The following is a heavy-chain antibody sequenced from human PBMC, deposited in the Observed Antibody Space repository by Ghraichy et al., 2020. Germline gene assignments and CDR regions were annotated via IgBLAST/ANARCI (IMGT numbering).Heavy chain of an antibody. D-gene: IGHD6-19*01. CDR1: GGSISSSSYY. Sequence: SETLSLTCTVSGGSISSSSYYWGWIRQPPGKGLEWIGSIYYSGRTYYNPSLKSRVTISVDTSKNQFSLKLSSVTAADTAVYYCARLFGSGWPPYFDYWGQGTLVTVSS. CDR3: ARLFGSGWPPYFDY. CDR2: IYYSGRT. V-gene: IGHV4-39*01. J-gene: IGHJ4*02.